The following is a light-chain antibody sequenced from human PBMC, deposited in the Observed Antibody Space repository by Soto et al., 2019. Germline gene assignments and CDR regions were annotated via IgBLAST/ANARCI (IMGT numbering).Light chain of an antibody. J-gene: IGLJ2*01. CDR3: CSYAGLYVV. Sequence: QSALTQPASVSGSPGQPITISCTGTSSDVGGYDLVSWYQRHPGKAPKLIIYDVSKRPSGVPDRFSGSKSGNTASLTISGLQAEDEADYYCCSYAGLYVVFGGVTKLTVL. V-gene: IGLV2-23*02. CDR1: SSDVGGYDL. CDR2: DVS.